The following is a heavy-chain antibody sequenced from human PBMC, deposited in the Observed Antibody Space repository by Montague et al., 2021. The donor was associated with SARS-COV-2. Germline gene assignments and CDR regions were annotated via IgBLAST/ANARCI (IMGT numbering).Heavy chain of an antibody. CDR1: GGSFSPNY. D-gene: IGHD2-15*01. CDR2: VSHAGST. Sequence: SETLSLTCTVSGGSFSPNYWTWIRQTPGKGLELIGYVSHAGSTXXXPSXXXGVSMFVDSSKSQFSLELSPVTAADTAIYYCARFRIWNHLYGMDVWGQGTTVIVSS. V-gene: IGHV4-59*12. CDR3: ARFRIWNHLYGMDV. J-gene: IGHJ6*02.